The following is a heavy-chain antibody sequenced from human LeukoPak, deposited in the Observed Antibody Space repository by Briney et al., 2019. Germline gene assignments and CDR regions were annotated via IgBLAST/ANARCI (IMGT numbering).Heavy chain of an antibody. J-gene: IGHJ4*02. Sequence: GASVKVSCKASGFPFTDFYIHWVRQAPGQGLEWMGEINLRTGGTKYVKNLQGRVTMTRDTSITTAYVELSRLTFDDTAMYYCARDAASESHACTFDYWGQGVLVTVSS. D-gene: IGHD2-2*01. CDR3: ARDAASESHACTFDY. CDR2: INLRTGGT. CDR1: GFPFTDFY. V-gene: IGHV1-2*02.